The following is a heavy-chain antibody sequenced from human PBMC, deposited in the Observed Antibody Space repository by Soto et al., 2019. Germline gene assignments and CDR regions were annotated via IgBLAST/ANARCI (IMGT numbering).Heavy chain of an antibody. D-gene: IGHD5-12*01. CDR3: ARGSGGYDSSWFDP. Sequence: PSETLSLTCAVYGGSFSGYYWSWIRQPPGKGLEWIGEINHSGSTNYNPSLKSRVTISVDTSKNQFSLKLSSVTAADTAVYYCARGSGGYDSSWFDPWGQGTLVT. V-gene: IGHV4-34*01. CDR2: INHSGST. CDR1: GGSFSGYY. J-gene: IGHJ5*02.